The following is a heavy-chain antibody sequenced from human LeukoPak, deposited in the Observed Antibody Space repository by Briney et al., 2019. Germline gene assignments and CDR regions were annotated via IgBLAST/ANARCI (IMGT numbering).Heavy chain of an antibody. Sequence: SVKVSCKASGGTFSSYAISWVRQAPGQGLEWMGRIIPIFGTANYAQKFQGRVTITTDESTSTAYMELSSLRSEDTAAYYCARELGTMIVVVITQVGWFDPWGQGTLVTVSS. CDR1: GGTFSSYA. J-gene: IGHJ5*02. V-gene: IGHV1-69*05. CDR3: ARELGTMIVVVITQVGWFDP. CDR2: IIPIFGTA. D-gene: IGHD3-22*01.